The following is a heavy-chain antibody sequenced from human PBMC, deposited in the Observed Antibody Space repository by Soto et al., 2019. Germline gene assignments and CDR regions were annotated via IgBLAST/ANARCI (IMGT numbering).Heavy chain of an antibody. CDR3: AKLGSCSSTSCYXDY. D-gene: IGHD2-2*01. J-gene: IGHJ4*02. CDR1: GFTFSNYG. Sequence: GGSLRLSCAASGFTFSNYGMSWVRQAPGKGLEGVSTVSGGGGGTFYVDSVKGRFTISRDNSKNTVSLQMNSLRAEDTAVYYCAKLGSCSSTSCYXDYWGQGTLVTSPQ. V-gene: IGHV3-23*01. CDR2: VSGGGGGT.